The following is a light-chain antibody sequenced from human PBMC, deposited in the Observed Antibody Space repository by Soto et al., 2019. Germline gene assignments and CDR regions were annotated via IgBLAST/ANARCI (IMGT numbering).Light chain of an antibody. J-gene: IGLJ1*01. CDR2: SIT. Sequence: QTVVTQESSLSVSPGGTVTLTCGLISGSVSTANNPNWYQQTPGQAPRTLIYSITTRSSGVPDRCSGSILGNKAALTITGAQADDESDYYCALFMGNGISVFGTGTKLTVL. CDR3: ALFMGNGISV. V-gene: IGLV8-61*01. CDR1: SGSVSTANN.